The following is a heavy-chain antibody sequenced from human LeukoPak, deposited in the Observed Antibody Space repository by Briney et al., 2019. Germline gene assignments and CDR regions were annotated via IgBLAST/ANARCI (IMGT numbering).Heavy chain of an antibody. J-gene: IGHJ4*02. CDR2: IWYDGSNK. CDR1: GFTFSSYG. Sequence: GGSLRLSCAASGFTFSSYGMHWVRQAPGKGLEWVAIIWYDGSNKYYADSVKGRFTISRDNSKNTLYLQMYSLTAEDTAVYYCAKNDAAGGNKPDYWGQGTLVTVSS. V-gene: IGHV3-33*06. CDR3: AKNDAAGGNKPDY. D-gene: IGHD4-23*01.